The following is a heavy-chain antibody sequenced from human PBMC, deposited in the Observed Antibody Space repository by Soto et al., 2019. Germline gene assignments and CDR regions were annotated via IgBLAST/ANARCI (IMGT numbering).Heavy chain of an antibody. CDR1: GFTFSSYG. Sequence: GGSLRLSCAASGFTFSSYGMHWVRQAPGKGLEWVAVIWYDGSNKYYADSVKGRFTISRDNSKNTLYLQMNSLRAEDTAVYYCARAKGPYYYASSGYYPIDYWGQGTLVTVSS. CDR2: IWYDGSNK. CDR3: ARAKGPYYYASSGYYPIDY. D-gene: IGHD3-22*01. J-gene: IGHJ4*02. V-gene: IGHV3-33*01.